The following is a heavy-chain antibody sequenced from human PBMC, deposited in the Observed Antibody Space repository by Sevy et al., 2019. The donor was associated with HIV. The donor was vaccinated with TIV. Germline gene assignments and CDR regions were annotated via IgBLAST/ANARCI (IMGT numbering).Heavy chain of an antibody. CDR2: INHSGST. CDR1: GGSFSGYY. D-gene: IGHD2-2*01. CDR3: AGGVVPAAAAGGVRYYYYGMDV. Sequence: SETLSLTCAVYGGSFSGYYWSWIRQPPGKGLEWIGEINHSGSTNYNPSLKSRVTISVDTSKNQFSLKLSSVTAADTAVYYCAGGVVPAAAAGGVRYYYYGMDVWGQGTTVTVSS. J-gene: IGHJ6*02. V-gene: IGHV4-34*01.